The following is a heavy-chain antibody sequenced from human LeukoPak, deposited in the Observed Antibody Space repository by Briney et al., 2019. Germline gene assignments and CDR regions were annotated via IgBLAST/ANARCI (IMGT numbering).Heavy chain of an antibody. J-gene: IGHJ4*02. Sequence: PSETLSLTCAVYGGSFSGYYWSWIRQPPGKGLEWIGEINHSGSTNYNPSLKSRVTISVDTSKNQFSLKLSSVTAADTAVYYCARALGYSSGWGRGRRWPNFDYWGQGTLVTVSS. CDR2: INHSGST. CDR1: GGSFSGYY. D-gene: IGHD6-19*01. CDR3: ARALGYSSGWGRGRRWPNFDY. V-gene: IGHV4-34*01.